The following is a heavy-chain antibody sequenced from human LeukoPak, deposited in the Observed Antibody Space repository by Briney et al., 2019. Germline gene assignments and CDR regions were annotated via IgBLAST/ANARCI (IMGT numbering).Heavy chain of an antibody. CDR1: GYSFTTYW. V-gene: IGHV5-51*01. CDR2: IYPGDSDT. Sequence: GESLKISCKGSGYSFTTYWIAWVRQMPGKGLELMGTIYPGDSDTRYSPSFQGEVTISADKSISTAYLQWSSLKASDTAMYFCARQEGCGDYEHWGQGTLVTVSS. D-gene: IGHD3-16*01. CDR3: ARQEGCGDYEH. J-gene: IGHJ4*02.